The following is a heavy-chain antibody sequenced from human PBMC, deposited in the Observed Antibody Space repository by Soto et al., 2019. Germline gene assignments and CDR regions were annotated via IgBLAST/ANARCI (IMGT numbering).Heavy chain of an antibody. D-gene: IGHD6-19*01. V-gene: IGHV3-21*01. CDR3: ARIAVAGTLVWFDP. J-gene: IGHJ5*02. CDR2: ISSSSSYI. Sequence: VGSLRLSCAASGFTFSSYSMNWVRQAPGKGLEWVSSISSSSSYIYYADSVKGRFTISRDNAKNSLYLQMNSLRAEDTAVYYCARIAVAGTLVWFDPWGQGTLVTVSS. CDR1: GFTFSSYS.